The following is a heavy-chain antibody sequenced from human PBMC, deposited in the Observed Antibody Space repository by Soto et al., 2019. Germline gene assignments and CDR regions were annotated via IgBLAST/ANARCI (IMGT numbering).Heavy chain of an antibody. Sequence: QVQLQESGPGLVKPSQTLSLTCTVSGGSISSGGYYWSWIRQHPGKGLEWIGYIYYSGSTYYNPSLKSRVTISVDTSKNQFSLKLSSVTAADTAVYYCARAHWVRGVIWDWFDPWGQGTLVTVSS. J-gene: IGHJ5*02. CDR2: IYYSGST. CDR1: GGSISSGGYY. CDR3: ARAHWVRGVIWDWFDP. D-gene: IGHD3-10*01. V-gene: IGHV4-31*03.